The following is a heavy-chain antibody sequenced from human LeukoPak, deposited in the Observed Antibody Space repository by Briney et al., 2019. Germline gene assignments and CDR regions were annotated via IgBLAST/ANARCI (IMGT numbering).Heavy chain of an antibody. Sequence: GGSLRLSCAASGFTFSSYGMHWVRQAPGKGLEWVAVIWYDGSNKYYADSAKGRFTISRDNSKNTLYLQMNSLRAEDTAVYYCAREIVVVPAAHVYYYYGMDVWGQGTTVTVSS. J-gene: IGHJ6*02. D-gene: IGHD2-2*01. CDR2: IWYDGSNK. CDR3: AREIVVVPAAHVYYYYGMDV. CDR1: GFTFSSYG. V-gene: IGHV3-33*01.